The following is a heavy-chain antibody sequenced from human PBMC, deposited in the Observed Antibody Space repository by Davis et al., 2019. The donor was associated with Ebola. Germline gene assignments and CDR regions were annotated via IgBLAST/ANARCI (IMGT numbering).Heavy chain of an antibody. V-gene: IGHV4-39*02. D-gene: IGHD1-7*01. CDR3: ARDHRVWNYSGLHYYGMDV. Sequence: PSETLSLTCTVSGGSISSYYWGWIRQPPGKGLEWIGSIYYSGSTYYNPSLKSRVTISVDTSKNQFSLKLSSVTAADTAVYYCARDHRVWNYSGLHYYGMDVWGQGTTVTVSS. CDR1: GGSISSYY. J-gene: IGHJ6*02. CDR2: IYYSGST.